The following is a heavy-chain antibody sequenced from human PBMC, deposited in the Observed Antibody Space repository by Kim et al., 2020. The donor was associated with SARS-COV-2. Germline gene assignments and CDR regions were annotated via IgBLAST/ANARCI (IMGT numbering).Heavy chain of an antibody. CDR2: MNPNSGNT. CDR3: ARGFRAAAGPFYYYYYMDV. CDR1: GYTFTSYD. Sequence: ASVKVSWKASGYTFTSYDINWVRQATGQGLEWMGWMNPNSGNTGYAQKFQGRVTMTRNTSISTAYMELSSLRSEDTAVYYCARGFRAAAGPFYYYYYMDVWGKGTTVTVSS. J-gene: IGHJ6*03. V-gene: IGHV1-8*01. D-gene: IGHD6-13*01.